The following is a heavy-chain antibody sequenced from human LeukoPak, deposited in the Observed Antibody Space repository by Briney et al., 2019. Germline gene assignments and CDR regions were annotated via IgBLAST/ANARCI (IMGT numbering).Heavy chain of an antibody. CDR3: AREYGGNPGLFGY. CDR1: GYTFIGYS. CDR2: ITPYNGNT. Sequence: ASVKVSCKASGYTFIGYSISWVRQAPGHGLEWMGWITPYNGNTNYVQNFQGRVTMTTDTSTSTAYMELRSLRSDDTAMYYCAREYGGNPGLFGYWGQGTLVTVSS. D-gene: IGHD4-23*01. J-gene: IGHJ4*02. V-gene: IGHV1-18*01.